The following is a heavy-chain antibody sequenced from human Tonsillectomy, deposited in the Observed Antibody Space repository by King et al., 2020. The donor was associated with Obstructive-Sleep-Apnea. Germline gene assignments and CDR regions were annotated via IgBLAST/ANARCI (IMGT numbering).Heavy chain of an antibody. CDR3: ARDNSSSSSDY. CDR1: GYIFTKYG. V-gene: IGHV1-18*01. Sequence: QLVQSGAEVKRHGASVKVSCKASGYIFTKYGISWVRQAPGQGLEWVGWVSGYDGNTNYAQKMRGRVSMTTDTSSGTAYMELRSLTSDDTAVYYCARDNSSSSSDYWGQGTLVTVSP. CDR2: VSGYDGNT. J-gene: IGHJ4*02. D-gene: IGHD6-13*01.